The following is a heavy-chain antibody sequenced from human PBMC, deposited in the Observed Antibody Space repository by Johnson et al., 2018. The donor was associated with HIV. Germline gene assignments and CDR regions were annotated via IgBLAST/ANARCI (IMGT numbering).Heavy chain of an antibody. CDR3: ARKQWLEIPSDAVDV. CDR2: IGTAGDT. CDR1: GFTFSSYD. J-gene: IGHJ3*01. Sequence: MLLVESGGGVVRPGGSLRLSCAASGFTFSSYDTHWVRQATGKGLEWVSAIGTAGDTYYPGSVKGRFTISRENAKNSLFLQMNRLRVEDTAVYYCARKQWLEIPSDAVDVWGQGTIVTVSS. D-gene: IGHD6-19*01. V-gene: IGHV3-13*01.